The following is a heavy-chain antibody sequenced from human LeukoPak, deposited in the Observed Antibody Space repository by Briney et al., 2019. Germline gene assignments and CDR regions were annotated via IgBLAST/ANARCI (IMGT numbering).Heavy chain of an antibody. V-gene: IGHV1-2*02. Sequence: ASVKVSCKASGYTFTGYYMHWVRQAPGQGLEWMGWINPNSGGTNYAQKFQGRVTMTRDTSISTAYTELSRLRSDDTAVYYCARDLGATAYYYYYMDVWGKGTTVTVSS. CDR3: ARDLGATAYYYYYMDV. CDR1: GYTFTGYY. D-gene: IGHD7-27*01. J-gene: IGHJ6*03. CDR2: INPNSGGT.